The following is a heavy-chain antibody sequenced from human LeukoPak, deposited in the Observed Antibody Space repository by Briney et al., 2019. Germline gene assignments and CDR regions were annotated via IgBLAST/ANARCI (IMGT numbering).Heavy chain of an antibody. CDR2: ISYDGSNI. CDR3: AKGRFNFDY. D-gene: IGHD3-10*01. Sequence: GGALRLSCAASGFTFSSYGMHWVRQAPGKGLEWVAVISYDGSNIYYADSVKGRFTISRDNSKNTLYLQMNSVRAEVTAVYYCAKGRFNFDYWGQGTLVTVSS. CDR1: GFTFSSYG. J-gene: IGHJ4*02. V-gene: IGHV3-30*18.